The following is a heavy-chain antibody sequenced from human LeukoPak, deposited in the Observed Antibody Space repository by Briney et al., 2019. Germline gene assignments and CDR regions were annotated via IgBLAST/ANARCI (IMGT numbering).Heavy chain of an antibody. CDR2: ISGSGGST. V-gene: IGHV3-23*01. D-gene: IGHD3-10*01. J-gene: IGHJ4*02. Sequence: GGSLRLSCAASGFTFSSYSMSWVRQAPGKGLEWVSAISGSGGSTYYADSVKGRFTISRDNSKNTLYLQMNSLRAEDTAVYYCAKDGLYYYGSGSYSDYWGQGTLVIVSS. CDR3: AKDGLYYYGSGSYSDY. CDR1: GFTFSSYS.